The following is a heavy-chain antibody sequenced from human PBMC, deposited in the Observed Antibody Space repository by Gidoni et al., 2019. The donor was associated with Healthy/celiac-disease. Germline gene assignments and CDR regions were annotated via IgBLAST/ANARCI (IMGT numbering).Heavy chain of an antibody. CDR1: GCSISSSRYY. CDR2: IYYSGST. V-gene: IGHV4-39*01. CDR3: ASASSYYDFWSGYYKGNWFDP. Sequence: QMQLPESVPGLVKPSETLSLTCTVSGCSISSSRYYWGWIRQRPGKGLEWIGSIYYSGSTYYNPSLKSRVTISVDTSKNQFSLKLSSVTAADTAVYYCASASSYYDFWSGYYKGNWFDPWGQGTLVTVSS. D-gene: IGHD3-3*01. J-gene: IGHJ5*02.